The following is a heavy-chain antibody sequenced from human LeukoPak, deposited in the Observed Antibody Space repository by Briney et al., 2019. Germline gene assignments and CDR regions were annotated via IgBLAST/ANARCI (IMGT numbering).Heavy chain of an antibody. CDR2: IRSKAYGGTT. V-gene: IGHV3-49*04. D-gene: IGHD2/OR15-2a*01. Sequence: GGSLRLSCTASGFTFGDYAMSWVRQAPGRGLEGVGFIRSKAYGGTTEYAASVKGRFTISRDDSKSIAYLQMNSRRTEDTAVYYCTSRNIRAGGVDFWGQGTLVTVSS. CDR3: TSRNIRAGGVDF. J-gene: IGHJ4*02. CDR1: GFTFGDYA.